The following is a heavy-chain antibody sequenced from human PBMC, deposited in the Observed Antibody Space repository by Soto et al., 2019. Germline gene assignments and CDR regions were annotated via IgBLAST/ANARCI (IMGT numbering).Heavy chain of an antibody. Sequence: PSETLSLTCTVSGGSVNSENHYWFWIRQPPGKGLEWISSIISTGRTYYNPSLRSRVTISVDTSKNRFSLILGSVTAADTAVYYCARDGKNAGYFDYWGQGTVVTVSS. CDR1: GGSVNSENHY. CDR2: IISTGRT. D-gene: IGHD1-1*01. J-gene: IGHJ4*02. CDR3: ARDGKNAGYFDY. V-gene: IGHV4-39*02.